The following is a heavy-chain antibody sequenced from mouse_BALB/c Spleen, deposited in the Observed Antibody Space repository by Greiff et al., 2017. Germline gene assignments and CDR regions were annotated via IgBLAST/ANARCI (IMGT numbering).Heavy chain of an antibody. V-gene: IGHV2-9*02. Sequence: VKLVESGPGLVAPSQSLSITCTVSGFSLTSYGVHWVRQPPGKGLEWLGVIWAGGSTNYNSDLMSRLSISKDNSKSQVFLKMNSLQTDDTAMYYCARGGTTVVDTFAYWGQGTLVTFSS. D-gene: IGHD1-1*01. J-gene: IGHJ3*01. CDR1: GFSLTSYG. CDR2: IWAGGST. CDR3: ARGGTTVVDTFAY.